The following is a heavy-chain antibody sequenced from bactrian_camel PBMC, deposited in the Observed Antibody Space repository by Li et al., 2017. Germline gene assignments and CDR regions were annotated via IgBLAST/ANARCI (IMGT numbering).Heavy chain of an antibody. CDR1: GFSFSSYA. CDR2: ISRDGNT. CDR3: TAVSGY. Sequence: VQLVESGGGLVQPGGSLRLSCAASGFSFSSYALSWVRQAPGKKRELVSSISRDGNTGYADSVKGRFTISQDKSKNTIYLQMNRLKVDDTAVYYCTAVSGYWGQGTQVTVS. D-gene: IGHD3*01. J-gene: IGHJ6*01. V-gene: IGHV3S67*01.